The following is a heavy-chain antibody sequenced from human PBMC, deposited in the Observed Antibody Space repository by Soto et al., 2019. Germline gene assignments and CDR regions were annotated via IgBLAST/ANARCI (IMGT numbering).Heavy chain of an antibody. CDR2: INHSGST. CDR3: ARAISTGGTSGMDV. J-gene: IGHJ6*02. CDR1: GGSFSGYY. D-gene: IGHD2-2*01. Sequence: SETLSLTCAVYGGSFSGYYWNWLRQPPDKGLEWIGEINHSGSTNHNPSLKSRVTISVDTSKNQFSLKLNSVTAADTARYYCARAISTGGTSGMDVWGQGIRVTSP. V-gene: IGHV4-34*01.